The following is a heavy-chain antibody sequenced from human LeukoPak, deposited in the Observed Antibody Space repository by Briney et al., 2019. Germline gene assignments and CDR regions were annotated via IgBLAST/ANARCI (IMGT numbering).Heavy chain of an antibody. V-gene: IGHV1-8*02. J-gene: IGHJ6*03. D-gene: IGHD2-8*01. CDR1: GYTFTGYY. CDR3: ARGKQNIVLRFYYMDV. CDR2: INPNSGNT. Sequence: ASVKVSCKASGYTFTGYYMHWVRQAPGQGLEWMGWINPNSGNTGYAQKFQGRVTMIRNTAISTAYMELSGLRSEDTAVYYCARGKQNIVLRFYYMDVWGKGTTVTVSS.